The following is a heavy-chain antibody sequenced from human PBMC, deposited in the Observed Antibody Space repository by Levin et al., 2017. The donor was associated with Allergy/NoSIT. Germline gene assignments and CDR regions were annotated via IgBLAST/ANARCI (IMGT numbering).Heavy chain of an antibody. J-gene: IGHJ4*02. CDR1: GFTFSSYA. CDR3: ARDEQQLANFDY. V-gene: IGHV3-30-3*01. CDR2: ISYDGSNK. Sequence: GESLKISCAASGFTFSSYAMHWVRQAPGKGLEWVAVISYDGSNKYYADSVKGRFTISRDNSKNTLYLQMNSLRAEDTAVYYCARDEQQLANFDYWGQGTLVTVSS. D-gene: IGHD6-13*01.